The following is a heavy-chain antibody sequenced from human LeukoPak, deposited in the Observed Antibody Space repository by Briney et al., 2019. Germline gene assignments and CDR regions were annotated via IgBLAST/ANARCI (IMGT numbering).Heavy chain of an antibody. V-gene: IGHV1-69*05. J-gene: IGHJ4*02. CDR2: IIPIFGTA. D-gene: IGHD3-3*01. CDR1: GGTFSSYA. Sequence: GASVKVSCKAPGGTFSSYAISWVRQAPGQGLEWMGGIIPIFGTANYAQKFQGRVTITTDESTSTAYMELSSLRSEDTAVYYCARAYDFWSGYYYLDYWGQGTLVTVSS. CDR3: ARAYDFWSGYYYLDY.